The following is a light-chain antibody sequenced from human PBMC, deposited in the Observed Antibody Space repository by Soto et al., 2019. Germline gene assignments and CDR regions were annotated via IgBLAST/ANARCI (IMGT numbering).Light chain of an antibody. CDR1: QSPLHSNGNTY. CDR3: MNAVQTLT. J-gene: IGKJ4*01. Sequence: DIVMTQSPLSLAVTLGEPASISCRSSQSPLHSNGNTYLDWYLQKPGQSPQLLIYSASNRAPGXPVXVSGSGSGTDFTLKISRVEAEDVGVYYCMNAVQTLTFGGGTKVEIK. CDR2: SAS. V-gene: IGKV2-28*01.